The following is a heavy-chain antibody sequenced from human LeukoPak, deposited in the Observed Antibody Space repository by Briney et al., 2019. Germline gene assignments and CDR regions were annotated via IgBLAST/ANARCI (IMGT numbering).Heavy chain of an antibody. V-gene: IGHV3-23*01. CDR2: MTGSSGNT. CDR1: GFTFSSYW. Sequence: PGGSLRLSCAASGFTFSSYWMSWVRQAPGKGLEWDSAMTGSSGNTYSADPVKGRFAISRDNSKNMLYLQMNSLRIEDTALYFCAKLRGYAYGEPFDYWGQGALVTVSS. J-gene: IGHJ4*02. D-gene: IGHD5-12*01. CDR3: AKLRGYAYGEPFDY.